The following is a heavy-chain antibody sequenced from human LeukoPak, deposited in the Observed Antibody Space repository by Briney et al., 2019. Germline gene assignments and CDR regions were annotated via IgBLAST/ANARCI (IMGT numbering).Heavy chain of an antibody. CDR1: GFSFSNAW. J-gene: IGHJ4*02. V-gene: IGHV3-15*01. Sequence: GGSLRLSCAASGFSFSNAWMTWVRQAPGKGLEWVGRVKSKTDGGTTDYAAPVKGRFTISRDDSKNTLFLQMDSLKAEDTAVYYCARDGSQRPTWDWGQGTLVTVSS. D-gene: IGHD7-27*01. CDR3: ARDGSQRPTWD. CDR2: VKSKTDGGTT.